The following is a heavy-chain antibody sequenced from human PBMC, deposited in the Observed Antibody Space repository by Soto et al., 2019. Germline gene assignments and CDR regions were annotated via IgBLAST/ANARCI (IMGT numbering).Heavy chain of an antibody. V-gene: IGHV3-74*01. CDR1: GFTVSSPW. D-gene: IGHD1-1*01. Sequence: GGSLRLSSAASGFTVSSPWMHWVRQAPGKGLVWVSHIGPDGSSTRDADSVQGRFTISRDNARNTLYLQMNSLRDEDTAVYYCARDNNWSYDYWGQGILVTVLL. CDR3: ARDNNWSYDY. CDR2: IGPDGSST. J-gene: IGHJ4*02.